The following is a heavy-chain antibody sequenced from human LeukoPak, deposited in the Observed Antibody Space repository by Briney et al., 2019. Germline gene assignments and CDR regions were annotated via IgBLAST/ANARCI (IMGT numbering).Heavy chain of an antibody. D-gene: IGHD2-2*01. V-gene: IGHV3-23*01. CDR2: ISGSDGST. CDR3: AVDCSSTSCYDY. J-gene: IGHJ4*02. Sequence: GGSLRLSCAASGFTFSTYVMSWVRQAPRMGLEWVSAISGSDGSTYYADSVKGRFTISRDNSKNTLYLQMNSLRAEDTAVYYCAVDCSSTSCYDYWGQGTLVTVSS. CDR1: GFTFSTYV.